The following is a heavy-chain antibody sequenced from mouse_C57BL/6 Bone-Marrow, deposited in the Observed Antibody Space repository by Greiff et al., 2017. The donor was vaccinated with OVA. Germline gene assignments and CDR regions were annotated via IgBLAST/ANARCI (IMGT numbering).Heavy chain of an antibody. CDR2: IHPNSGST. CDR1: GYTFTSYW. D-gene: IGHD1-1*01. CDR3: ARPSYGSSLDY. J-gene: IGHJ2*01. V-gene: IGHV1-64*01. Sequence: VQLQQPGAELVKPGASVKLSCKASGYTFTSYWMHWVKQRPGQGLEWIGMIHPNSGSTNYNEKFKSKATLTVDKSSSTAYMQLSSLTSEDSAVYYCARPSYGSSLDYWGQGTTLTVSS.